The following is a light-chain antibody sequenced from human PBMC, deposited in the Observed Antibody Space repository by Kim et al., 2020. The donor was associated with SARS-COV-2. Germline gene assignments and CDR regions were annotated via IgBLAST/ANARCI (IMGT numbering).Light chain of an antibody. CDR1: QSISNY. V-gene: IGKV1-39*01. CDR2: GAS. CDR3: QQSYSIPIT. J-gene: IGKJ5*01. Sequence: DIQMTQSPSSLSASVGDRVIITCRASQSISNYLNWYQQKPGKAPKPLIYGASSLQSGVPSRFSGSGSGTDFTLTISSLQPEDFATYYCQQSYSIPITFGQGTRLEIK.